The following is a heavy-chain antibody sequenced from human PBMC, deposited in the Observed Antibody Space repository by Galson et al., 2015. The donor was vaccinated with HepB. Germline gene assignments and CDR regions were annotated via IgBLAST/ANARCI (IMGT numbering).Heavy chain of an antibody. CDR3: ARGAAPSSTYAEGWFDP. CDR2: INPSGGST. Sequence: SVKVSCKASGYTFTSYYMHWVRQAPGQGLEWMGIINPSGGSTSYAQKLQGRVTMTRDTSTRTVYMELSSLRSEDTAVYYCARGAAPSSTYAEGWFDPWGQGTLVTVSS. D-gene: IGHD6-13*01. CDR1: GYTFTSYY. J-gene: IGHJ5*02. V-gene: IGHV1-46*04.